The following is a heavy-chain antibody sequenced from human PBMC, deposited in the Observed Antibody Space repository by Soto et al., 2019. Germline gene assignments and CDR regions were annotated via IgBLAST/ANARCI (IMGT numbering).Heavy chain of an antibody. D-gene: IGHD3-22*01. Sequence: GGSLRLSCAASVFTFISYWMHWVRQAPGKGLVWVSRINSDGSSTSYADSVKGRFTISRDNAKNTLYLQMNSLRAEDTAVYYCARDSGYYYDSSGYLTPGYWGQGTLVTVSS. V-gene: IGHV3-74*01. CDR3: ARDSGYYYDSSGYLTPGY. CDR1: VFTFISYW. J-gene: IGHJ4*02. CDR2: INSDGSST.